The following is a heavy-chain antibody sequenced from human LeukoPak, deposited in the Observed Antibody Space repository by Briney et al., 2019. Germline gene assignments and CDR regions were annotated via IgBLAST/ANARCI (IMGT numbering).Heavy chain of an antibody. CDR3: AIDSSPLRYFDWLLSEGVADYYYYAMDV. D-gene: IGHD3-9*01. J-gene: IGHJ6*02. V-gene: IGHV1-69*13. Sequence: SVKDSCKASGDTFSSYAISWVRRAPGQGLEWMGGIIPIFGTANYAQKFQGRVTITADESTSTAYMELSSLRSEDTAVYYCAIDSSPLRYFDWLLSEGVADYYYYAMDVWGQGTTVTVSS. CDR2: IIPIFGTA. CDR1: GDTFSSYA.